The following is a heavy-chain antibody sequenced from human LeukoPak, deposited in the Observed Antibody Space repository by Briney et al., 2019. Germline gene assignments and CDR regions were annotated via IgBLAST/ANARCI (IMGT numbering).Heavy chain of an antibody. D-gene: IGHD1-26*01. CDR3: TTEGSGRIDY. J-gene: IGHJ4*02. CDR2: IKSKTVGGTT. Sequence: PGGSLRLSCAASGFTFSNAWMSWVRQAPGKGLEWVGRIKSKTVGGTTDYAAPVKGRFTISRDDSKNTLYLQMNSLKTEDTAVYYCTTEGSGRIDYWGQGTLVTVSS. V-gene: IGHV3-15*01. CDR1: GFTFSNAW.